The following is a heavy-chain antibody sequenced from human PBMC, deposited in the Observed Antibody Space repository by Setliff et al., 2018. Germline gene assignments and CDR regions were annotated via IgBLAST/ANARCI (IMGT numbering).Heavy chain of an antibody. CDR2: ISGSSVDT. Sequence: GGSLRLSCVASGFTFGSYAMSWVRQTPGKGLEWVSTISGSSVDTYYVDSVKGRFAISRDNSKNTLSLQMNSLRAEDTALYYCAKGPHISYYYDSSGYYYETDAFDIWGQGTMVTVSS. V-gene: IGHV3-23*01. CDR3: AKGPHISYYYDSSGYYYETDAFDI. J-gene: IGHJ3*02. CDR1: GFTFGSYA. D-gene: IGHD3-22*01.